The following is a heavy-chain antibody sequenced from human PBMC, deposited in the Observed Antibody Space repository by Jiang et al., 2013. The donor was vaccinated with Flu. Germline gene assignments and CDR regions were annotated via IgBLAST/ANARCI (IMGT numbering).Heavy chain of an antibody. J-gene: IGHJ3*02. V-gene: IGHV4-59*08. Sequence: QLVESGPGLVKPSETLSLTCSVSLGFINTYYWSWIRQTPGKGLEWIGYIHYSGSTNYNPSLKSRVTILVDRSKNQFSLKLSSVTAADTAVYYCARQGPILDAGYALNDAFDIWGLGTLVTVSS. CDR1: LGFINTYY. CDR3: ARQGPILDAGYALNDAFDI. D-gene: IGHD5-12*01. CDR2: IHYSGST.